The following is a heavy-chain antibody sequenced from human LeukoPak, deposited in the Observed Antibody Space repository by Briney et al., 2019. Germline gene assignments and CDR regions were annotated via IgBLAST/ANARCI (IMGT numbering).Heavy chain of an antibody. CDR2: IYYSGST. J-gene: IGHJ4*02. Sequence: PSETLSLTCTVSGGSISSYYWGWIRQPPGKGLEWIGSIYYSGSTYYNPSLKSRVTISVDTSKNQFSLKLSSVTAADTAVYYCARGPRVYYFDYWGQGTLVTVSS. CDR3: ARGPRVYYFDY. D-gene: IGHD6-13*01. CDR1: GGSISSYY. V-gene: IGHV4-39*07.